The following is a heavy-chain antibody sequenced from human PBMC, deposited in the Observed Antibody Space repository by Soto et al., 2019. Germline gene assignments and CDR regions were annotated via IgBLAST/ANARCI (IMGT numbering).Heavy chain of an antibody. D-gene: IGHD2-2*01. CDR3: ARPENIVVVPAAYHYYYYYGMDV. V-gene: IGHV1-69*13. J-gene: IGHJ6*02. CDR2: IIPIFGTA. CDR1: GGTFSSYA. Sequence: GASVKVSCKASGGTFSSYAISWVRQAPGQGLEWMGGIIPIFGTANYAQKFQGRVTITADESTSTAYMELSSLRSEDTAVYYCARPENIVVVPAAYHYYYYYGMDVWGQGTTVTVSS.